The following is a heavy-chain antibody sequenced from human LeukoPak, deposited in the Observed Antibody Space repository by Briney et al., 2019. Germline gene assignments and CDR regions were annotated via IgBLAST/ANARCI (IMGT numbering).Heavy chain of an antibody. J-gene: IGHJ4*02. CDR1: GYTFTTYG. CDR3: AREGLGESTLGC. CDR2: ISTDNGDT. D-gene: IGHD3-16*01. Sequence: ASVKVSCKSTGYTFTTYGITWVRQAPGQGLEWMGWISTDNGDTNYAQKLQGRVTMTTDTSTSTAYMELRSLRSDDTAVYYCAREGLGESTLGCWGQGTLVTVSS. V-gene: IGHV1-18*01.